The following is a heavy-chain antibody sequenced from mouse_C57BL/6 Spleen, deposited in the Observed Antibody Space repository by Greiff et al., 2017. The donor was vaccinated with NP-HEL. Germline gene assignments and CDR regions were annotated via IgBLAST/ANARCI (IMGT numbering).Heavy chain of an antibody. D-gene: IGHD1-1*01. CDR1: GYTFTDYY. CDR3: ARALITTVVAKDY. J-gene: IGHJ2*01. CDR2: IGPGSGST. V-gene: IGHV1-77*01. Sequence: VQLQQSGAELVKPGASVKISCKASGYTFTDYYINWVKQRPGQGLEWIGKIGPGSGSTYYNEKFKGKATLTADKPYSTTYMQLSSLTTEDSAVYFCARALITTVVAKDYWGQGTTLTVSS.